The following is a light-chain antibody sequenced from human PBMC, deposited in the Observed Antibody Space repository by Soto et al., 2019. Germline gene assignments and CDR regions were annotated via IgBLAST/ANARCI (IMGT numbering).Light chain of an antibody. Sequence: DSVITQSPLSLPVTPGEPASISCMSSPRRLHSNGYNYLDWYLQKPGQSPQLLIYVGSNRASGVPDRFSGSGSGTDFTLKISRVEAEDGGVYYCMQALQSPWTFGQGTKVEIE. J-gene: IGKJ1*01. CDR2: VGS. CDR1: PRRLHSNGYNY. V-gene: IGKV2-28*01. CDR3: MQALQSPWT.